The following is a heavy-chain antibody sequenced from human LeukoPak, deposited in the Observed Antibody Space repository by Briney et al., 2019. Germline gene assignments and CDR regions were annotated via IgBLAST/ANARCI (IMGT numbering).Heavy chain of an antibody. CDR2: ISKSGGSS. Sequence: GGSLRLSCAASGFTFSSYAVSWVRQAPGKGLEWVSGISKSGGSSYYADSVKGRFTISRDNSKNTLYLQMNSLRAEDTAVYYCAKEKEFYFDNWGQGALVTVSS. CDR1: GFTFSSYA. V-gene: IGHV3-23*01. J-gene: IGHJ4*02. CDR3: AKEKEFYFDN. D-gene: IGHD3-10*01.